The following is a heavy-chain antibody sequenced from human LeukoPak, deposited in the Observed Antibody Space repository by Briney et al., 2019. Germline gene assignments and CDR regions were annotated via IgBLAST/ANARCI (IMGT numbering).Heavy chain of an antibody. D-gene: IGHD3-10*01. CDR3: ARCYTYGTTWFGGLDV. J-gene: IGHJ6*02. V-gene: IGHV3-23*01. CDR1: GFTFSNSA. Sequence: PGGSLRLSCAASGFTFSNSAMTWVRQVLGKGLEWVSTTGVSGSYYADSVKGRFTISRDNSKNTLYLQMNSLRAEDTAVYYCARCYTYGTTWFGGLDVWGQGTTVTVSS. CDR2: TGVSGS.